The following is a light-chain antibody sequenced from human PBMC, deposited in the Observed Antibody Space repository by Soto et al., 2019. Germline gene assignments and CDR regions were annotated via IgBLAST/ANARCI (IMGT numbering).Light chain of an antibody. CDR2: GAS. CDR3: QQYNTSPWT. CDR1: QSVLYSSNNKNY. J-gene: IGKJ1*01. Sequence: DIVMTQSPHSLAVSPGERATINCESSQSVLYSSNNKNYLAWYQQKPGQPPRLLIYGASSRATGIPDRFSGAGSGTEFTLTISRVAPEDYAVYYCQQYNTSPWTFGQGTKVDIK. V-gene: IGKV4-1*01.